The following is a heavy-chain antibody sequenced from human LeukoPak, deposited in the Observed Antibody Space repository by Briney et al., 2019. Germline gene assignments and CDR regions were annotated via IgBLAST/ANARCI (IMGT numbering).Heavy chain of an antibody. J-gene: IGHJ4*02. CDR2: IYSTGRS. D-gene: IGHD2-15*01. V-gene: IGHV4-4*07. Sequence: SETLSLTCTVSGGSISNYFWSWVRQPAGKGLEWIGRIYSTGRSDYNPSLKSRITMSVDTSKNQFSLKLSSVTAADTAVYYCARGVDCSGGSCYSRPYYFDCWGQGTLVTVSS. CDR3: ARGVDCSGGSCYSRPYYFDC. CDR1: GGSISNYF.